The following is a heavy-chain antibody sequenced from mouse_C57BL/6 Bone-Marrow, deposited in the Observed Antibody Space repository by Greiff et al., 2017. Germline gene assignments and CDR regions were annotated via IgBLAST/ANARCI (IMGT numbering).Heavy chain of an antibody. V-gene: IGHV1-61*01. CDR2: IYPSDSET. J-gene: IGHJ4*01. CDR1: GYTFTSYW. D-gene: IGHD1-1*01. Sequence: QVQLQQPGAELVRPGSSVKLSCKASGYTFTSYWMDWVQQRPGQGLEWIGNIYPSDSETPYNQKFKEQATLAVAKPPSPAYMRLSSLTSEDSAVYYCARPAIPNYYGSSGYAMDYWGQGTSVTVSS. CDR3: ARPAIPNYYGSSGYAMDY.